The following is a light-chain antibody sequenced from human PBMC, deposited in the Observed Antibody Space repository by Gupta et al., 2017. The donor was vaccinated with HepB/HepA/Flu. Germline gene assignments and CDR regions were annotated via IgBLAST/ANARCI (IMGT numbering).Light chain of an antibody. J-gene: IGKJ4*01. Sequence: EILMTHSPATLSVSPGERATLSCRAREGIGRKLALYQQKPGQPPRLLMYDSSTRVTGIPARFSGSGSGTEFTLTISSLQSEDFAVYYCQQYDNWVTFGGGTKVEI. V-gene: IGKV3-15*01. CDR1: EGIGRK. CDR3: QQYDNWVT. CDR2: DSS.